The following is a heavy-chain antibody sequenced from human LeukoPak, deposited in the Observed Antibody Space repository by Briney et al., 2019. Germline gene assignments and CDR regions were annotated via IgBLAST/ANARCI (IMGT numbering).Heavy chain of an antibody. D-gene: IGHD3-22*01. V-gene: IGHV3-23*01. CDR1: GFAFSSYA. J-gene: IGHJ4*02. Sequence: GGSLRLSCAASGFAFSSYAMSWVRQAPGKGLEWVSAISGSGGSTYYADSVKGRFTISRDNSKNTLYLQMNSLKTEDTAVYYCTTDLPNYYNSGVYSTGGQEPLVTSSS. CDR2: ISGSGGST. CDR3: TTDLPNYYNSGVYST.